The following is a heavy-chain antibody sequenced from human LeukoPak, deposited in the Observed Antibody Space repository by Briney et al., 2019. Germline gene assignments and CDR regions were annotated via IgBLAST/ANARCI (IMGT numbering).Heavy chain of an antibody. CDR3: ATESGTYSGTCFDY. V-gene: IGHV3-48*01. CDR2: ISSSSSSNTI. J-gene: IGHJ4*02. D-gene: IGHD1-26*01. CDR1: GFTFSSYG. Sequence: GRSLRLSCAASGFTFSSYGMHWVRQAPGKGLEWVSYISSSSSSNTIYYADSVKGRFTISRDNAKNSLYLQMNSLRAEDTAVYYCATESGTYSGTCFDYWGQGTLVTVSS.